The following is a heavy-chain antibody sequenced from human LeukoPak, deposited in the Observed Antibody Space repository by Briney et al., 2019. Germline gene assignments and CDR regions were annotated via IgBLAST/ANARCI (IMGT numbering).Heavy chain of an antibody. D-gene: IGHD6-19*01. CDR1: GGSISNYH. V-gene: IGHV4-4*07. CDR2: IHTSGST. CDR3: ARRDISSGWSFDY. Sequence: SEALSLTCTVSGGSISNYHWSWIRQPAGKGLEWIGQIHTSGSTNYNPPLKSRVSMSIDTTEDQVSLTIRSVTAADTAFYYCARRDISSGWSFDYWGQGTLVTVSS. J-gene: IGHJ4*02.